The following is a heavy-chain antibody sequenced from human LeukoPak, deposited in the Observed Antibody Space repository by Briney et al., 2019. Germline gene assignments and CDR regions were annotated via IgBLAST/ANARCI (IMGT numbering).Heavy chain of an antibody. CDR2: ISGSGGST. J-gene: IGHJ3*02. CDR3: AKFLDRKVADGNAFDI. D-gene: IGHD5-12*01. V-gene: IGHV3-23*01. CDR1: GFTFSSYA. Sequence: GGSLRPSCAASGFTFSSYAMSWVRQAPGKGLEWVSAISGSGGSTYYADSVKGRFTISRDNSKNTLYLQMNSLRAEDTAVYYCAKFLDRKVADGNAFDIWGQGTMVTVSS.